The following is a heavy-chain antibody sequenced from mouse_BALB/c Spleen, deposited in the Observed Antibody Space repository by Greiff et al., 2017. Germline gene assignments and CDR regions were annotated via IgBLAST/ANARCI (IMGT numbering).Heavy chain of an antibody. J-gene: IGHJ2*01. CDR2: ISSGGST. CDR1: GFTFSSYA. D-gene: IGHD1-1*01. CDR3: ARGEGCGSSGY. Sequence: EVKLVESGGGLVKPGGSLKLSCAASGFTFSSYAMSWVRQTPEKRLEWVASISSGGSTYYPDSVKGRFTISRDNARNILYLQMSSLRSEDTAMYYWARGEGCGSSGYWGQGTTLTVSS. V-gene: IGHV5-6-5*01.